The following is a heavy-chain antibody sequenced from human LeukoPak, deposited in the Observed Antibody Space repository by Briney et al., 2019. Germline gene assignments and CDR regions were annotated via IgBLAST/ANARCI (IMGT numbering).Heavy chain of an antibody. Sequence: GESLKISCKGSGYSFTSYWIAWVRQMPGKGLEWMGIIYPRDSDTRYSPSFQGQVTISADKSISTAYLQWSSLRASDTAMYYCARSPPLLTVTLVQGLDAFDIWGQGTMVTVSS. CDR3: ARSPPLLTVTLVQGLDAFDI. CDR2: IYPRDSDT. D-gene: IGHD3-10*01. CDR1: GYSFTSYW. V-gene: IGHV5-51*01. J-gene: IGHJ3*02.